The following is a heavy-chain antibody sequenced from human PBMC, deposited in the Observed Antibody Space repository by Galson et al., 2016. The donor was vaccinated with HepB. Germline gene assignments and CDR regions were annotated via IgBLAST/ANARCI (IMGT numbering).Heavy chain of an antibody. CDR2: ISYDGSST. V-gene: IGHV3-30*03. Sequence: SLRLSCAASGFTFIDFGIHWVRQAPGKGLEWVAVISYDGSSTYYSDSVKGRFTLSRDNSNNTLSLQMNSLMTEDTAVYYCAGGHLHPFANWGQGTMVTVSS. D-gene: IGHD3-16*01. CDR3: AGGHLHPFAN. CDR1: GFTFIDFG. J-gene: IGHJ3*02.